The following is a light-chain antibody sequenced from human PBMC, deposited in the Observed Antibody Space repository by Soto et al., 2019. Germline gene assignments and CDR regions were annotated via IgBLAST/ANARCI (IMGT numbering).Light chain of an antibody. V-gene: IGKV3-20*01. CDR2: RTS. CDR3: QQYGSSGT. CDR1: QSISSN. J-gene: IGKJ1*01. Sequence: IVMTQSPATLSVCPGDRATLSCRASQSISSNLAWYQQKPGQAPRLLMFRTSSRATGFPDRFSGSGSGTDFTLTISRLEPEDFAVYYCQQYGSSGTFGHGTKVDI.